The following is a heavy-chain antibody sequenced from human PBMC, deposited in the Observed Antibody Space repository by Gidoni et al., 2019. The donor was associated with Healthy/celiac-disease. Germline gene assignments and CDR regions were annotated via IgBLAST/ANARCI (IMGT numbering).Heavy chain of an antibody. V-gene: IGHV3-33*08. CDR1: GFTFSSYG. J-gene: IGHJ4*02. CDR3: ARDPIYDSSIDY. D-gene: IGHD3-22*01. CDR2: IWYDGSNK. Sequence: QVQLVESGGGVVQPGRSLRLSCAASGFTFSSYGMHWVRQAPGKGLEWVAVIWYDGSNKYYADSVKGRFTISRDNSKNTLYLQMNSLRAEDTAVYYCARDPIYDSSIDYWGQGTLVTVSS.